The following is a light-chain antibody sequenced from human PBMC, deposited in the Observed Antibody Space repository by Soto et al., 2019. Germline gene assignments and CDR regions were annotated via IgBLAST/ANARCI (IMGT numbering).Light chain of an antibody. Sequence: QSALTQPASVSGSPGQSIAISCTGTSSDVGGYNYVSWYQQHPGEAPKLIIYDVINRPSGVSNRFSGSKSGNTASLTISGLQAEDEADYYCSSYRSSTTPVVFGGGTKLTVL. V-gene: IGLV2-14*03. J-gene: IGLJ2*01. CDR3: SSYRSSTTPVV. CDR1: SSDVGGYNY. CDR2: DVI.